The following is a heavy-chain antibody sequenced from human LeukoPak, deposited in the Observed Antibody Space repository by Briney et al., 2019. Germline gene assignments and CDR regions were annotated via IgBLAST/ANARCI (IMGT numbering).Heavy chain of an antibody. CDR3: ARANRRDYDFWSGYPNPYGMDV. J-gene: IGHJ6*02. CDR1: GGSISSYY. Sequence: SETLSLTCTVSGGSISSYYWSWIRQPPGKGLEWIGYIYYSGSTNYNPSLKSRVTISVDTSKNQFSLKLSSVTAADTPVYYCARANRRDYDFWSGYPNPYGMDVWGQGTTVTVSS. CDR2: IYYSGST. V-gene: IGHV4-59*01. D-gene: IGHD3-3*01.